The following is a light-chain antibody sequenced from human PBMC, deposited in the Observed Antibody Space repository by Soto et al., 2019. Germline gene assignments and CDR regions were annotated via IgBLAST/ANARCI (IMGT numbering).Light chain of an antibody. Sequence: QSVLTQPPSVSGAPGQMVIISCTGSSSNIGAGYDVHWYQQLPGTAPKLLIYSNNNRPSGVPDRLSGSKSGTSASLAITGLQVEDEADYYCQSYDSSLSAAVFGGGTKLTVL. J-gene: IGLJ2*01. CDR1: SSNIGAGYD. CDR2: SNN. CDR3: QSYDSSLSAAV. V-gene: IGLV1-40*01.